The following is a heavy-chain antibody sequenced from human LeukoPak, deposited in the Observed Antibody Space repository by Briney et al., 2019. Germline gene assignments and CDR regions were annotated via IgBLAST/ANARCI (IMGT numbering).Heavy chain of an antibody. CDR1: GFTFSSYS. CDR3: AGQLGISDY. Sequence: GGSLRLSCAASGFTFSSYSMNWVRQAPGKGLEWVSYISSSSSTIYYADSVKGRFTISRDNAKNSLYLQMNSLRAEDTAVYYCAGQLGISDYWGQGTLVTVSS. V-gene: IGHV3-48*04. D-gene: IGHD6-13*01. CDR2: ISSSSSTI. J-gene: IGHJ4*02.